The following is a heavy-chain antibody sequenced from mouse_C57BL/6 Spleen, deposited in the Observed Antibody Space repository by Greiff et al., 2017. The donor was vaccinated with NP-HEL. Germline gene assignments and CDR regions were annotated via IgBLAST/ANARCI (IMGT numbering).Heavy chain of an antibody. J-gene: IGHJ4*01. CDR2: INYDGSST. V-gene: IGHV5-16*02. D-gene: IGHD2-13*01. CDR3: ARRGEDGEAMDY. Sequence: EVQRQESEGGLVQPGSSMKLSCTASGFTFSDYYMAWARQVPEHGLEWVADINYDGSSTYYLDSLKSRFTITGDNAKNILYLQMSRLKSEDTAMYYCARRGEDGEAMDYWGQGTSVTVSS. CDR1: GFTFSDYY.